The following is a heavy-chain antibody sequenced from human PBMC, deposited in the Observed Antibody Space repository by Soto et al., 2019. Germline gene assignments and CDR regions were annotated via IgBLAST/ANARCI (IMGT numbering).Heavy chain of an antibody. V-gene: IGHV2-5*02. J-gene: IGHJ4*02. CDR1: GFSLNTYGVG. CDR2: IYWDDDK. CDR3: ARALGSWGAYYFDY. D-gene: IGHD3-16*01. Sequence: QITLKESGPTLVKPTQTLTLTCTVSGFSLNTYGVGVGWIRQPPGKALEWLALIYWDDDKRYSPSLKSRLTITKDTSKNQVVLTMINMDPVDTVTYYCARALGSWGAYYFDYWGQGTLVTVSS.